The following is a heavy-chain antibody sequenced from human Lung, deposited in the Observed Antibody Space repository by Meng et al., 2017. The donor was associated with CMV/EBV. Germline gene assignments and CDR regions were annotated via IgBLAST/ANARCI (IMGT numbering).Heavy chain of an antibody. CDR3: ARGSPHWNYLPDYYGMDV. CDR1: GFTFSSYS. Sequence: GRSLRLXCAASGFTFSSYSMNWVRPAPGKGLEWVSYISSSSSTIYYADSVKGRFTISRDNAKNSMYLQMNSLRAEDTAVYYWARGSPHWNYLPDYYGMDVXGQGXTVTVSS. V-gene: IGHV3-48*04. CDR2: ISSSSSTI. D-gene: IGHD1-7*01. J-gene: IGHJ6*02.